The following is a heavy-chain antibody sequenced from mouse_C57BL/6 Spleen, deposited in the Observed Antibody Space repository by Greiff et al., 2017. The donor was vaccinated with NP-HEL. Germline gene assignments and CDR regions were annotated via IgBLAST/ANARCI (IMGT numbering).Heavy chain of an antibody. CDR1: GYTFTSYW. CDR2: IHPNSGST. V-gene: IGHV1-64*01. CDR3: ARDYDYCWSFDV. D-gene: IGHD2-4*01. Sequence: VQLQQPGAELVKPGASVKLSCKASGYTFTSYWMHWVKQRPGQGLEWIGMIHPNSGSTNYNEKFKSKATLTVDTSSTTAYLQLSSLTSEDSAVYYCARDYDYCWSFDVWGTGTTVTVSS. J-gene: IGHJ1*03.